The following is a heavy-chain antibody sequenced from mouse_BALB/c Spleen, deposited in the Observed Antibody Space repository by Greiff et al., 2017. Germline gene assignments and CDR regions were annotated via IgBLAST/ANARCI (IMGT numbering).Heavy chain of an antibody. CDR3: AREGLRLGWYFDV. CDR1: GYTFTSYV. Sequence: EVQLQQSGPELVKPGASVKMSCKASGYTFTSYVMHWVKQKPGQGLEWIGYINPYNDGTKYNEKFKGKATLTSDKSSSTAYMELSSLTSEDSAVYYCAREGLRLGWYFDVWGAGTTVTVSS. J-gene: IGHJ1*01. D-gene: IGHD1-2*01. V-gene: IGHV1-14*01. CDR2: INPYNDGT.